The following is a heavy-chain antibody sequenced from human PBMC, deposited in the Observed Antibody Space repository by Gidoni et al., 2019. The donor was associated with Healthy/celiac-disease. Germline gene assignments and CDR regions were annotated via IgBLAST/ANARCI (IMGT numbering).Heavy chain of an antibody. V-gene: IGHV3-13*04. J-gene: IGHJ3*02. CDR2: IGTAGDT. CDR1: GFTFSGYD. Sequence: EVQLVESGGGLVQPGGSLRLSCAASGFTFSGYDRHWVRKATGKGLEWVSAIGTAGDTYYPGSVKGRFTIYRENAKNSLYLQMNSLRAGDTAVYYCARDSEGAFDIWGQGTMVTVSS. CDR3: ARDSEGAFDI.